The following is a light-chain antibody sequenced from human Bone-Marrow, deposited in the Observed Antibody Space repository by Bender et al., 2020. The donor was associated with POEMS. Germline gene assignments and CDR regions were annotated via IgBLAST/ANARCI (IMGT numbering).Light chain of an antibody. J-gene: IGLJ2*01. CDR3: SSYKSGSTFVV. V-gene: IGLV2-14*01. Sequence: QSALTQPASVSGSPGQSVTISCTGTSRDVGGYNYVSWYQQHPGKAPKLMIYDVSNRPSGVSDRFSASKSGNTASLTISGLQAEDEADYYCSSYKSGSTFVVFGGGTKLTVL. CDR2: DVS. CDR1: SRDVGGYNY.